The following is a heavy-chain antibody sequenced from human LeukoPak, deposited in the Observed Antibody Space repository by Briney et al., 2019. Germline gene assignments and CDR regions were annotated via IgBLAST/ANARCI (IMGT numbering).Heavy chain of an antibody. D-gene: IGHD5-12*01. CDR3: AKVGVATIQSRVYYFDY. CDR2: ISGSGGST. CDR1: GFTFSSYA. Sequence: GGSLRLSCAASGFTFSSYAMSWVRQAPGKGLEWVSAISGSGGSTYYADSVKGRFTTSRDNSKNTLYLQMNSLRAEDTAVYYCAKVGVATIQSRVYYFDYWGQGTLVTVSS. J-gene: IGHJ4*02. V-gene: IGHV3-23*01.